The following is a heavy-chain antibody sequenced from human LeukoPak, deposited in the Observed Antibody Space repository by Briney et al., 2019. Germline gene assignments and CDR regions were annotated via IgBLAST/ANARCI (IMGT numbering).Heavy chain of an antibody. V-gene: IGHV1-18*01. D-gene: IGHD6-19*01. J-gene: IGHJ4*02. CDR3: ARVRSYSSGWSLGFY. CDR1: GYTFTSYG. CDR2: ISAYNGNT. Sequence: ASVKVSCKASGYTFTSYGISWVRQAPGQGFEWMGWISAYNGNTNYAQKLQGRVTMTTDTSTSTAYMELRSLRSDDTAVYYCARVRSYSSGWSLGFYWGQGTLVTVSS.